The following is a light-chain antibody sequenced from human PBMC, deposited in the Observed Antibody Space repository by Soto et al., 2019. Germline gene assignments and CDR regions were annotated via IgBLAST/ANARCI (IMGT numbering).Light chain of an antibody. CDR3: QKYNSAPWT. V-gene: IGKV1-27*01. J-gene: IGKJ1*01. CDR2: VAS. CDR1: QGISNY. Sequence: DIQMTQSPSSLSASVGDRVTITCRASQGISNYLAWYQQQPGKVPNLLIYVASTLQSGVPSRFSGSGSETDFTLTISSLQPEDVATCYCQKYNSAPWTFGQGTKVEIK.